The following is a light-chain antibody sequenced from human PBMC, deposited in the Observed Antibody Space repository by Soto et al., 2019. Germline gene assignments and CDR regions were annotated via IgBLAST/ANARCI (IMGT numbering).Light chain of an antibody. CDR3: QQYGSSLTWT. V-gene: IGKV3-20*01. Sequence: EIVMTQSPATLSVSPGERATLSCRASQSVSSNYLAWYQQKPGQAPRLXXYAASTRATGIPDRFSGSGSGTDFTLTISRLDPEDLAVYYCQQYGSSLTWTFGQGTKVDIK. CDR2: AAS. CDR1: QSVSSNY. J-gene: IGKJ1*01.